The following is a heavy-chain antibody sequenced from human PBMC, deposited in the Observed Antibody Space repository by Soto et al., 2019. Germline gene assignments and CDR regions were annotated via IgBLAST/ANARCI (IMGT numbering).Heavy chain of an antibody. D-gene: IGHD3-3*01. CDR1: GYTFTSYG. CDR3: ARETIFGVVIIGRYYYGMDV. V-gene: IGHV1-18*01. Sequence: GAPVKVSRQASGYTFTSYGMTWGRQAPGQRLEWMGWISAYNGNTNYAQKLQGRVTMTTDTSTSTAYMELRSLRSDDTAVYYCARETIFGVVIIGRYYYGMDVWGQGTTVTVSS. CDR2: ISAYNGNT. J-gene: IGHJ6*02.